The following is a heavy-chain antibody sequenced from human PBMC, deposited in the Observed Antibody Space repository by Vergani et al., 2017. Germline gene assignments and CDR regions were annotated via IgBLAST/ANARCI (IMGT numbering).Heavy chain of an antibody. CDR3: ATKCCGKPGRQIGDFSE. J-gene: IGHJ1*01. CDR1: GFTSSYYG. D-gene: IGHD2-21*01. CDR2: ISSDGTQK. V-gene: IGHV3-30*03. Sequence: QVHLVESGGGVVQPSRSLRLSCVVSGFTSSYYGMNWVRQAPGKGLEWVAVISSDGTQKYYADSVKGRFTISRDNSESTLYLQMNSLRTEDTAVYSCATKCCGKPGRQIGDFSEWGQGTLVTVSS.